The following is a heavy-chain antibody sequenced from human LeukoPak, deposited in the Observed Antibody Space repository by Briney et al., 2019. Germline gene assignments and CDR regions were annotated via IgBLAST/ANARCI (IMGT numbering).Heavy chain of an antibody. CDR1: GYSISSGYY. V-gene: IGHV4-38-2*02. J-gene: IGHJ5*02. CDR2: IYHSGRT. D-gene: IGHD6-19*01. CDR3: ARDRIAVADPPNWFDP. Sequence: SETLSLTCTVSGYSISSGYYWGWIRQPTGKGLEWIGSIYHSGRTYYNPSLKSRVTISLDTSKNQFSLKLSSVTAADTAVYYCARDRIAVADPPNWFDPWGQGTLVTVSS.